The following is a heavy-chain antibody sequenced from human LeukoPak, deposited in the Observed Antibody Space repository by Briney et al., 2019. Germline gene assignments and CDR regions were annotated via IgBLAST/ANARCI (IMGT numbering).Heavy chain of an antibody. V-gene: IGHV4-34*01. CDR3: ARGRKYTSGYRVTELGSGYSDY. CDR2: INHSGST. J-gene: IGHJ4*02. CDR1: GGSFSGYY. D-gene: IGHD5-18*01. Sequence: PSETLSLTCAVYGGSFSGYYWSWICQPPGKGLEWIGEINHSGSTNYNPSLKSRVTISVDTSKNPFSLKLSSVTAADTAVYYCARGRKYTSGYRVTELGSGYSDYWGQGTLVTVSS.